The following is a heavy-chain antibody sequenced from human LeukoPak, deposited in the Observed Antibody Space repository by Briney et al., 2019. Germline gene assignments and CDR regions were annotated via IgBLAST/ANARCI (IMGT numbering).Heavy chain of an antibody. CDR3: AKEGSVCTNGICRYFDD. Sequence: GRSLRLYCAASGFNFDGCAMHWVRQAPAKGPEWVSSISWNSGHIVYADSVKGRFTISRDNAKNSLYLQMDSLRGEDTALYYCAKEGSVCTNGICRYFDDWGQGTLVTVSS. J-gene: IGHJ4*02. V-gene: IGHV3-9*01. D-gene: IGHD2-8*01. CDR2: ISWNSGHI. CDR1: GFNFDGCA.